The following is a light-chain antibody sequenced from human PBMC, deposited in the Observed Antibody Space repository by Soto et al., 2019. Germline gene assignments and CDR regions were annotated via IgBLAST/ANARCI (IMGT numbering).Light chain of an antibody. CDR3: ASYAGSITL. V-gene: IGLV2-8*01. J-gene: IGLJ2*01. CDR2: EVT. Sequence: QSVLTQPPSASGSPGQSVTISCTGTSSDVGGYNFVSWYQQHPGKVPKLMIYEVTKRPSGVPDRFSGSKSGNTASLTVSGLQAEDEADYYCASYAGSITLFGGGTKVTVL. CDR1: SSDVGGYNF.